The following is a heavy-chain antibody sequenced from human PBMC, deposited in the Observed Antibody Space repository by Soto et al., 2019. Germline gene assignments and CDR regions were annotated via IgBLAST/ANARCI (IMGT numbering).Heavy chain of an antibody. Sequence: GGSLRLSCAASGFTVSSNYMSWVRQAPGKGLEWVSVIYSGGSTYYADSVKGRFTISRDNSKNTLYLQMNSLRAEDTAVYYCAREPRNSDAFDIWGQGTMVTVSS. J-gene: IGHJ3*02. CDR3: AREPRNSDAFDI. CDR2: IYSGGST. D-gene: IGHD6-13*01. V-gene: IGHV3-66*01. CDR1: GFTVSSNY.